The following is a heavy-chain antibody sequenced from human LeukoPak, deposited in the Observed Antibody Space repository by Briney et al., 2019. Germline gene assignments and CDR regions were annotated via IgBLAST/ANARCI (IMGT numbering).Heavy chain of an antibody. V-gene: IGHV3-7*01. J-gene: IGHJ6*01. CDR2: IKPDGTEE. D-gene: IGHD7-27*01. Sequence: GGPLRLSCAASGFMFNDCWMSGLRQATGKGPEGVANIKPDGTEEYYVDSVNGRFNDSRDNARNSLFLQMNSLRVEDTALYYCATYTNWVAGDVWGQGTTVSVSS. CDR1: GFMFNDCW. CDR3: ATYTNWVAGDV.